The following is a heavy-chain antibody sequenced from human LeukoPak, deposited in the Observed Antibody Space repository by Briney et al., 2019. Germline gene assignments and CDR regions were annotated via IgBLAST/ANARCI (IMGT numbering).Heavy chain of an antibody. V-gene: IGHV3-33*01. D-gene: IGHD1-26*01. Sequence: GRSLRLSCAASGFTFSSYGMHWVRQAPGKGLEWVAVIWYDGSNKYYADSVKGRFTISRDNSKNTLYLQMNSLRAEDTAVYYCARDLSSGSFLNAFDIWGQGTMVTVSS. CDR2: IWYDGSNK. J-gene: IGHJ3*02. CDR1: GFTFSSYG. CDR3: ARDLSSGSFLNAFDI.